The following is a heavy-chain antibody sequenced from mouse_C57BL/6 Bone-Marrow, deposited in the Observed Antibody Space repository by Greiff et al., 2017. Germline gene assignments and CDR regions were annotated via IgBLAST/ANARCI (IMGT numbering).Heavy chain of an antibody. D-gene: IGHD2-1*01. CDR3: TWPYGNYGFDY. CDR1: GFTFSDAW. Sequence: EVQLQESGGGLVQPGGSMKLSCAASGFTFSDAWMDWVRQSPEKGLEWVAEIRNNANNHATYYAESVKGRFTISRDDSKSSVYLQMNSLRAEDTGIYYCTWPYGNYGFDYWGQGTTLTVSS. CDR2: IRNNANNHAT. V-gene: IGHV6-6*01. J-gene: IGHJ2*01.